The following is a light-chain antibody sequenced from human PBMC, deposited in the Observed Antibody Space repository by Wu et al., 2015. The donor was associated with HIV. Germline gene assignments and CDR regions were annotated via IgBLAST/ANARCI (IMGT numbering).Light chain of an antibody. V-gene: IGKV3-15*01. Sequence: EIVMTQSPATLSVSPGERVSLSCKASQSVSNNLAWYQQKPGQPPRLLIYGASTRATGIPARFSGSGSGTEFTLTINSLQSEDFAVYYCQQYNRWRTFGHGTKVEIK. J-gene: IGKJ1*01. CDR3: QQYNRWRT. CDR2: GAS. CDR1: QSVSNN.